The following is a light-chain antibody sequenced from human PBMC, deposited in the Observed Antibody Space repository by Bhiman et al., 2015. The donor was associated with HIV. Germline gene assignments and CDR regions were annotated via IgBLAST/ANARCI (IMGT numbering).Light chain of an antibody. V-gene: IGLV2-23*02. CDR2: DVT. CDR1: SSDVGSYNF. Sequence: QSALTQPASVSGSPGQSITISCSGTSSDVGSYNFVSWYQQHPGKVPKLLIYDVTERPSGVPGRFSGSKSGNTASLTISGLQAEDEADYYCCSYAGTYSYVFGTGTKVTVL. CDR3: CSYAGTYSYV. J-gene: IGLJ1*01.